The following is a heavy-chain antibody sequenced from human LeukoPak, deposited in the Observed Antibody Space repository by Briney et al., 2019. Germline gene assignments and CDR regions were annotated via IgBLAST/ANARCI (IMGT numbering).Heavy chain of an antibody. V-gene: IGHV3-7*01. CDR1: RFTFSTYW. CDR3: ARATSYDILTGYSDY. J-gene: IGHJ4*02. CDR2: IKQDGSEK. D-gene: IGHD3-9*01. Sequence: GGSLRLSCAASRFTFSTYWMSWVRQAPGKGLEWVANIKQDGSEKYYVDSVKGRFTISRDNAKNSLYLQMNSLRAEDTAVYYCARATSYDILTGYSDYWGQGTLVTVSS.